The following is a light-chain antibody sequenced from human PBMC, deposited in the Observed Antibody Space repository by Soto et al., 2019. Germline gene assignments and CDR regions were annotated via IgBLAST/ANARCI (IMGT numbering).Light chain of an antibody. CDR1: SSDVGGYNY. Sequence: QSVLTQPRSVSGSPGQSVTISCTGTSSDVGGYNYVSWYQQHPGKAPKLMIYDVSKRPSGVPDRFSGSKSGNTASVAISGLQAEDEADYYCCSYAGNYTLLFGGGTKLTVL. V-gene: IGLV2-11*01. CDR2: DVS. J-gene: IGLJ2*01. CDR3: CSYAGNYTLL.